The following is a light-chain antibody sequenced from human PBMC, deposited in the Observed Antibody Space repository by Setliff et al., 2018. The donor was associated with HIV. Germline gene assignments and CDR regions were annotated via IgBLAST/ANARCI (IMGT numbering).Light chain of an antibody. Sequence: EIVLTQSPDTLSLSPGERAILSCRASQSVSTSNLAWYQHKPGQAPRLLIHGASSRATGIPDRFSGSGSGTDFTLTISRLEPEDFAVYYCQQYSSSPFGGGTKVDIK. V-gene: IGKV3-20*01. CDR3: QQYSSSP. CDR1: QSVSTSN. J-gene: IGKJ4*01. CDR2: GAS.